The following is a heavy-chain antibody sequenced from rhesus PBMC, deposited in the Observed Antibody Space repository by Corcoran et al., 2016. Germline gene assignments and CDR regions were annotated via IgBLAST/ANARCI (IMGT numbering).Heavy chain of an antibody. CDR1: GGSISGGYG. CDR2: IYSSSGKT. Sequence: QVQLQESGPGLLKPSETLSLTCAVSGGSISGGYGWGWIRQPPGKGLGWIGSIYSSSGKTYDNPSLKCRSTISTDASKNQFSLKLSSVTAADTAVYYCARGNSWNNMGCAFDVWGQGLRVTVSS. J-gene: IGHJ3*01. CDR3: ARGNSWNNMGCAFDV. D-gene: IGHD1-20*01. V-gene: IGHV4S7*01.